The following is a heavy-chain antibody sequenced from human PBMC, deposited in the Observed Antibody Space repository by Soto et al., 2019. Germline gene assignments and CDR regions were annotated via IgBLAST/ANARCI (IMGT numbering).Heavy chain of an antibody. V-gene: IGHV3-30-3*01. Sequence: QVQLVESGGGVVQPGRSLRLSCAASGFTFSSYAMHWVRQAPGKGLEWVAVISYDGSNKYYADSVKGRFTISRDNSKNTLYLQMNSLRAEDTAVYYCARDSSGWYAIDYWGQGTLVTVSS. D-gene: IGHD6-19*01. CDR1: GFTFSSYA. CDR2: ISYDGSNK. CDR3: ARDSSGWYAIDY. J-gene: IGHJ4*02.